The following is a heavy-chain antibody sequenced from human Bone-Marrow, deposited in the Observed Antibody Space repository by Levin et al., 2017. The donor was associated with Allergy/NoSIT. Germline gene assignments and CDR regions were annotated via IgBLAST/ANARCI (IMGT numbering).Heavy chain of an antibody. CDR2: IKQDGSEI. Sequence: GESLKISCAASGFTCSSYWMSWVRQAPGKGLEWVANIKQDGSEIYHVDSVKGRFTISRDNAKNSLYLQMNSLRVEDTAVYYCARTAMVFDYWGQGTLVTVSS. CDR3: ARTAMVFDY. J-gene: IGHJ4*02. D-gene: IGHD5-18*01. V-gene: IGHV3-7*04. CDR1: GFTCSSYW.